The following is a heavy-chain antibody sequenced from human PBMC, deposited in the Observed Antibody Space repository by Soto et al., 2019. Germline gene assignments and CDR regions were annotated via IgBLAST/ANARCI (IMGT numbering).Heavy chain of an antibody. CDR1: GYTXTGYY. CDR3: AILGEFLGPWAFDI. CDR2: INPNSGGT. V-gene: IGHV1-2*04. D-gene: IGHD3-10*01. Sequence: VKVSCKASGYTXTGYYMHWVRQAPGQGLEWMGWINPNSGGTNYAQKFQGWVTMTRDTSISTAYMELSRLRSDDTAVYYCAILGEFLGPWAFDIWGQGTMVTVSS. J-gene: IGHJ3*02.